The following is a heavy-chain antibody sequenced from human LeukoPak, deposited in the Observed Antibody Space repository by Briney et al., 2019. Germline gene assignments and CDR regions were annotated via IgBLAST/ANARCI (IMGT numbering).Heavy chain of an antibody. CDR1: GGTFSSYA. V-gene: IGHV1-69*13. D-gene: IGHD3-10*01. CDR2: IIPIFGTA. Sequence: SVKVSCKASGGTFSSYAISWVRQAPEQGLEWMGGIIPIFGTANYAQKFQGRVTITADESTSTAYMEPSSLRSEDTAVYYCASDYYGSGSYKGYWGQGTLVTVSS. J-gene: IGHJ4*02. CDR3: ASDYYGSGSYKGY.